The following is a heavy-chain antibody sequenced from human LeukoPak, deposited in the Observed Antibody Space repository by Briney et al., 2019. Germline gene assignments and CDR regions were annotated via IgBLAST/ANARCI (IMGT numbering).Heavy chain of an antibody. CDR1: GGSISSYY. J-gene: IGHJ4*02. V-gene: IGHV4-59*01. CDR2: IYYSGST. CDR3: ARGGAGTFDY. Sequence: PETLSLTCTVSGGSISSYYWSWIRQPPGKGLEWIGYIYYSGSTNYNPSLKSRVTISVDTSKNQFSLKLSSVTAADTAVYYCARGGAGTFDYWGQGTLVTVSS. D-gene: IGHD6-13*01.